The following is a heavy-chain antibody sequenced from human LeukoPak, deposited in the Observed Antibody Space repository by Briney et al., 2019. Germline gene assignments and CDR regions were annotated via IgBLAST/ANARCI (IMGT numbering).Heavy chain of an antibody. CDR3: ARDTLGEGEDANYAVYYFDY. D-gene: IGHD4/OR15-4a*01. Sequence: GGSLRLSCAASGFTFSSYELNWVRQAPGEGLEWVSYISSSGSTIKYADSVKGRFTISRDNGKNSLDLQMNSLRADDTAVYYCARDTLGEGEDANYAVYYFDYWGQGTVVTVSS. CDR2: ISSSGSTI. J-gene: IGHJ4*02. CDR1: GFTFSSYE. V-gene: IGHV3-48*03.